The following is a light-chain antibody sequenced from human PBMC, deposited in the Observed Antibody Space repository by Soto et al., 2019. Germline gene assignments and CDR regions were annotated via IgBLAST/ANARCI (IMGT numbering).Light chain of an antibody. Sequence: DIVMTQSPDSLAVSLGERATINCKSSQSVLFSNQKNYLAWYQQKPGQPPKLLIYWASTRESGVPDRFSGSGSGTDFTLTISSLQTEDVAVYYCQQYYSTPWTFGQGTKVDIK. CDR3: QQYYSTPWT. J-gene: IGKJ1*01. V-gene: IGKV4-1*01. CDR2: WAS. CDR1: QSVLFSNQKNY.